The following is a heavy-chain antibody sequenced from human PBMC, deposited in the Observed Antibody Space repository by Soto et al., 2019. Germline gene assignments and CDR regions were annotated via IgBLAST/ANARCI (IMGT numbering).Heavy chain of an antibody. CDR3: AKLRGTNSGAFDI. CDR2: ISGSGDST. Sequence: GGSLRLSCAASGFTFSTYAMSWVRQAPGKGLEWVSSISGSGDSTNYADSVKGRFTISRDISKNTLYLQMNSLRAEDTAVYYCAKLRGTNSGAFDIWGQGTMVTVSS. J-gene: IGHJ3*02. V-gene: IGHV3-23*01. D-gene: IGHD3-10*01. CDR1: GFTFSTYA.